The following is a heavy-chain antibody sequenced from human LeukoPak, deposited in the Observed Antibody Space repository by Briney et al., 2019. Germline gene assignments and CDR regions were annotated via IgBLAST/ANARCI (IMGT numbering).Heavy chain of an antibody. CDR1: GFTFGSYA. CDR2: ISSTGAGT. CDR3: AKGGIYAFDY. Sequence: PGGSLRLSCAASGFTFGSYAMSWVRQAPGKGLEWVSAISSTGAGTYYADSVKGRFTISRDNSKNTLYLQMNGLRAEDTAVYYCAKGGIYAFDYWGQGTLVTVSS. D-gene: IGHD5-12*01. J-gene: IGHJ4*02. V-gene: IGHV3-23*01.